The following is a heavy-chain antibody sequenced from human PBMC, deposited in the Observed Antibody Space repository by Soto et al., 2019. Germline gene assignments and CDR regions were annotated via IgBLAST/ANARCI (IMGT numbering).Heavy chain of an antibody. Sequence: QVQLVESGGAVVQPGRSLRLACETSGFIFSDYGMHWVRQAPGKGLEWVAVIYYDGSNEHYSDSVRGRFTISRDNSKNILYLPMNSLRAEGTAIYYCARWWNDEEWVETMDVWGQGTTVTVSS. CDR1: GFIFSDYG. CDR3: ARWWNDEEWVETMDV. V-gene: IGHV3-33*01. D-gene: IGHD1-1*01. J-gene: IGHJ6*01. CDR2: IYYDGSNE.